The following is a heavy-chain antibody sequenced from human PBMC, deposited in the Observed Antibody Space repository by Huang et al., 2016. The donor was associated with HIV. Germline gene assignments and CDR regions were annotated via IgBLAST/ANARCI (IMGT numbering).Heavy chain of an antibody. CDR1: GFSFSGHG. Sequence: QVLLVESGGGVVQPGRSLRVSCAASGFSFSGHGMHWVRQAPGQGLGWVVVVPYNGRNKYYADSEKGRFTITRDNSKNTLYLQMNSLRAEDTAVYYCAKTRRAYEEGYYYGMDVWGQGTTVTVSS. CDR3: AKTRRAYEEGYYYGMDV. D-gene: IGHD2-8*01. CDR2: VPYNGRNK. V-gene: IGHV3-30*18. J-gene: IGHJ6*02.